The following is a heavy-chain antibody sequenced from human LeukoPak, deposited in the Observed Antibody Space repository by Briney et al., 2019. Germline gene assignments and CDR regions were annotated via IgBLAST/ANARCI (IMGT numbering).Heavy chain of an antibody. D-gene: IGHD1-26*01. CDR1: GFTFSSYG. Sequence: GGSLRLSCAASGFTFSSYGMHWVRQAPGKGLEWVAFIRYGGSNKYYADSVKGRFTISRDNSKNTLYLQMNSLRAEDTAVYYCAKGKGSGSDLFYSYYYMDVWGKGTTVTVSS. CDR3: AKGKGSGSDLFYSYYYMDV. CDR2: IRYGGSNK. J-gene: IGHJ6*03. V-gene: IGHV3-30*02.